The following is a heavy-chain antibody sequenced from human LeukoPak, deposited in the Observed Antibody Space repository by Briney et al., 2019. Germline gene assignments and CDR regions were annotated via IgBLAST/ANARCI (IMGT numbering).Heavy chain of an antibody. V-gene: IGHV1-69*02. CDR3: ARAVGATIKYRAFDI. CDR2: VIPILGIA. J-gene: IGHJ3*02. Sequence: GASVKVSCKASGGTLSSYTISWVRQAPGQGLEWMGRVIPILGIANYAQKFQGRVTITADKSTSTAYMELSSLRSEDTAVYYCARAVGATIKYRAFDIWGQGTMVTVSS. D-gene: IGHD1-26*01. CDR1: GGTLSSYT.